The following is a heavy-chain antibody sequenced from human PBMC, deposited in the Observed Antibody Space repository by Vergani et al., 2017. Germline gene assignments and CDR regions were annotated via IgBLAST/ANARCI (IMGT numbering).Heavy chain of an antibody. CDR3: AREWVATTFDY. Sequence: QVQLQESGPGLVKPSGTLSLTCAVSGGSISSSNWWSWVRQPPGKGLEWIGSIHYSGSTYYNPALKSRVSISVDTSKNQFSLKLSSVTAAVTAVYYCAREWVATTFDYWGQGTPVTVSS. J-gene: IGHJ4*02. CDR1: GGSISSSNW. CDR2: IHYSGST. V-gene: IGHV4-4*02. D-gene: IGHD5-12*01.